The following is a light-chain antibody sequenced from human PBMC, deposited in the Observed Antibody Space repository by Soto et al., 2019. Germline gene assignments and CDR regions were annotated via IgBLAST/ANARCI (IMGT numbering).Light chain of an antibody. CDR3: SSYTSSNTLVV. V-gene: IGLV2-14*01. CDR2: EVT. J-gene: IGLJ2*01. Sequence: QSALTQPASVSGSPGQSITIACIGTSSDVGGYNYVSWYQQHPGKAPKLMIYEVTNRPSGVSYRFSGSQSGNTASLTISGLQAEDEADYYCSSYTSSNTLVVFGGGTKVTVL. CDR1: SSDVGGYNY.